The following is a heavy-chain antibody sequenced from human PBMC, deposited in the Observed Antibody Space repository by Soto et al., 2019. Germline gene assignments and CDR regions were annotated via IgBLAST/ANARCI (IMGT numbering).Heavy chain of an antibody. Sequence: GGSLRLSCAASGFTFSGSAMHWVRQASGKGLEWVGRIRSKANSYATAYAASVKGRFTISRDDSKNTAYLQMNSLKTEDPAVYYCTRHESSYCSSTSCYSGGDYMDVWGKGTTVTVSS. CDR3: TRHESSYCSSTSCYSGGDYMDV. CDR1: GFTFSGSA. J-gene: IGHJ6*03. CDR2: IRSKANSYAT. V-gene: IGHV3-73*01. D-gene: IGHD2-2*01.